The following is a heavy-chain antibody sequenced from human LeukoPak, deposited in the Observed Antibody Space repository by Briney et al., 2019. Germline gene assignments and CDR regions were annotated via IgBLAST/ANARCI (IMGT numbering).Heavy chain of an antibody. J-gene: IGHJ4*02. V-gene: IGHV3-21*01. CDR2: ISSSSSYI. Sequence: GGSLRLSCAASGFTFSSYSMNWVRQAPGKGLEWVSSISSSSSYIYYGDSVKGRFTISRDNAKNSLYLQMNSLRAEDTAVYYCARESKSSRGSLHLFDYWGQGTLVTVSS. CDR3: ARESKSSRGSLHLFDY. CDR1: GFTFSSYS. D-gene: IGHD2-15*01.